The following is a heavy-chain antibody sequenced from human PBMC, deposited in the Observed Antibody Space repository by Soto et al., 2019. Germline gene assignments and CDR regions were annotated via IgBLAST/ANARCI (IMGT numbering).Heavy chain of an antibody. D-gene: IGHD3-22*01. CDR3: AKYLGGFAYYDSSGYYNTRGYLEY. Sequence: SLRLSCAASGFTFSSYAMSWVRQAPRKGLERVSPLTCSGGSTYYADSVKGRFTSSRDNSKKSLYLQMNSLRAECTAVYYCAKYLGGFAYYDSSGYYNTRGYLEYWGQGTLGAVSS. V-gene: IGHV3-23*01. J-gene: IGHJ4*02. CDR2: LTCSGGST. CDR1: GFTFSSYA.